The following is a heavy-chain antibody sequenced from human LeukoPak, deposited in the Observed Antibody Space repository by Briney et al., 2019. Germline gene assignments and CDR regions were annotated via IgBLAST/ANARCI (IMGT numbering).Heavy chain of an antibody. CDR3: AREDTTGYYSAFDY. D-gene: IGHD3-22*01. J-gene: IGHJ4*02. Sequence: SQTLSLTCAISRDSVSSNSAAWNWIRQSPSRGLEWLGRTYYRSRWYNDYVVSVRSRITINPDTAKNQFSLHLNSVTPEDTAVYYCAREDTTGYYSAFDYWGQGTLVTVSS. V-gene: IGHV6-1*01. CDR1: RDSVSSNSAA. CDR2: TYYRSRWYN.